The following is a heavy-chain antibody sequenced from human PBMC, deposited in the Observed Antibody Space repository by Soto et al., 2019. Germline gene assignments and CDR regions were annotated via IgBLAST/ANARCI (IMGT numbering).Heavy chain of an antibody. J-gene: IGHJ4*02. V-gene: IGHV3-74*01. D-gene: IGHD3-22*01. Sequence: EVQLVESGGGLVQPGGSLRLSCAASGFTFSSYWMHWVRQAPGKGLVWVSRLKSDGSGTTYADSVKGRLTISRDNAKNTLYLQMNSVRAEDTAVYYCVRGDGDYYDGNGYLGRHWGQGTLVTVPS. CDR2: LKSDGSGT. CDR3: VRGDGDYYDGNGYLGRH. CDR1: GFTFSSYW.